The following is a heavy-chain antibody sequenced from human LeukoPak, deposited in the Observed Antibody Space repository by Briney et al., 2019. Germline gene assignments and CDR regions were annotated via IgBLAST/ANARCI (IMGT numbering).Heavy chain of an antibody. Sequence: SETLSLTCTVSGGSISSYYWSWIRQPPGKGLEWIGYIYYSGSTNYNPSLKSRVTTSVDTSKNQFSLKLSSVTAADTAVYYCARSKKGGYYYYGMDVWGKGTTVTVSS. CDR1: GGSISSYY. J-gene: IGHJ6*04. CDR3: ARSKKGGYYYYGMDV. CDR2: IYYSGST. V-gene: IGHV4-59*01.